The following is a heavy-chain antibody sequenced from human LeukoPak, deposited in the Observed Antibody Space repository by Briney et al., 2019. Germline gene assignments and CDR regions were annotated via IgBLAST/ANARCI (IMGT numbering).Heavy chain of an antibody. D-gene: IGHD1-7*01. J-gene: IGHJ4*02. CDR2: ISTTRTT. Sequence: EGSLRLSCAASGFTFSSYAMSWVRQAPGKGLEWVSSISTTRTTFYSDSVTGRFTISRDDSKNTLYLRMNSLRAEDTAIYYCAKDKGTRRINPGDFWGPGTLVTVSS. CDR1: GFTFSSYA. V-gene: IGHV3-23*01. CDR3: AKDKGTRRINPGDF.